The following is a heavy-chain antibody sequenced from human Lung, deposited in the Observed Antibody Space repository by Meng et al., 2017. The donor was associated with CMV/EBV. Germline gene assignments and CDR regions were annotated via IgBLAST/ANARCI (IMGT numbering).Heavy chain of an antibody. J-gene: IGHJ4*02. CDR3: ARVRTPPKAAAGYY. D-gene: IGHD6-13*01. Sequence: ASVXVSCKASGYTFTSYGISWVRQAPGQGLEWMGWISAYNGNTNYAQKLQGRVTMTTDTSTSTAYMELRSLRSDDTAVYYCARVRTPPKAAAGYYWGQGTLVTFSS. CDR1: GYTFTSYG. V-gene: IGHV1-18*01. CDR2: ISAYNGNT.